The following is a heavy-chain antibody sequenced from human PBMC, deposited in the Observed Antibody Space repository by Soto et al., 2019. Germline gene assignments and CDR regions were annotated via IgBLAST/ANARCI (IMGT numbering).Heavy chain of an antibody. CDR3: ARVSLGYSSSWSPGYYYYYGMDV. CDR1: GGSFSGYY. D-gene: IGHD6-13*01. CDR2: INHSGST. J-gene: IGHJ6*02. V-gene: IGHV4-34*01. Sequence: QVQLQQWGAGLLKPSETLSLTCAVYGGSFSGYYWSWIRQPPGKGLEWIGEINHSGSTNYNPSLKSRVTISVDTSKNQFSLKLSSVTAADTAVYYCARVSLGYSSSWSPGYYYYYGMDVWGQGTTVTVSS.